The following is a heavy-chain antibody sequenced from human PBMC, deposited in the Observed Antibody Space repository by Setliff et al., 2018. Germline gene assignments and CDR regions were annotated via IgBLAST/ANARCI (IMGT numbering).Heavy chain of an antibody. V-gene: IGHV4-39*01. CDR1: GGSISSSSYY. Sequence: LSLTCTVSGGSISSSSYYWGWVRQPPGKGLEWIGSIYYSGSTYYNPSLKSRVTISVDTSKNQFSLKLSSVTAADTAVYYCVGLDFTDAFDIWGQGTMVTVSS. CDR2: IYYSGST. D-gene: IGHD3-16*01. J-gene: IGHJ3*02. CDR3: VGLDFTDAFDI.